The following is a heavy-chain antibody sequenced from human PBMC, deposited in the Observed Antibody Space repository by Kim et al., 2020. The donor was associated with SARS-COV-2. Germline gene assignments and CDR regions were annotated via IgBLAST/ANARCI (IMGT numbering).Heavy chain of an antibody. V-gene: IGHV4-30-4*01. CDR2: IYYSGST. CDR3: ARESERFRELDAFDI. Sequence: SETLSLTCTVSGGSISSGDYYWSWIRQPPGKGLEWIGYIYYSGSTYYNPSLKSRVTISVDTSKNQFSLKLSSVTAADTAVYYCARESERFRELDAFDIWGQGTMVTVSS. J-gene: IGHJ3*02. D-gene: IGHD3-10*01. CDR1: GGSISSGDYY.